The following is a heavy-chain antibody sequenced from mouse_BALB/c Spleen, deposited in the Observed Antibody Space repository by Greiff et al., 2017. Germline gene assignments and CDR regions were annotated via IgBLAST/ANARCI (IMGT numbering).Heavy chain of an antibody. CDR2: IWAGGST. D-gene: IGHD1-2*01. V-gene: IGHV2-9*02. CDR3: ARDPLHYYGYYFDY. Sequence: VKLMESGPGLVAPSQSLSITCTVSGFSLTSYGVHWVRQPPGKGLEWLGVIWAGGSTNYNSALMSRLSISKDNSKSQVFLKMNSLQTDDTAMYYCARDPLHYYGYYFDYWGQGTTLTVSS. CDR1: GFSLTSYG. J-gene: IGHJ2*01.